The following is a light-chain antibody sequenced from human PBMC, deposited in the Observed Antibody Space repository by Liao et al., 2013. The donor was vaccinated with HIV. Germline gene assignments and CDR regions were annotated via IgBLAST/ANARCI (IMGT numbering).Light chain of an antibody. CDR2: SDT. J-gene: IGLJ3*02. CDR3: QVWDGSTDHQV. CDR1: NIGSKT. V-gene: IGLV3-21*04. Sequence: SYELTQPPSVSVAPGKTARITCGGNNIGSKTVHWYQQKPAQAPVLVIFSDTDRPSEIPERFSGSNSGNTATLTITRVEARDEADFYCQVWDGSTDHQVFGGGTRLTVL.